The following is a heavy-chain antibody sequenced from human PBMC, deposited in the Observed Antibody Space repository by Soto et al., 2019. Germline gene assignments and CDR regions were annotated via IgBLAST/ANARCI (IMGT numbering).Heavy chain of an antibody. D-gene: IGHD3-3*01. J-gene: IGHJ5*02. Sequence: PGGSLRLCCAASGFTFSSYAMSWVRQAPGKGLEWVSAISGSGGSTYYADSVKGRFTISRDNSKNTLYLQMNSLRAEDTAVYYCAKDTWVRFFEWLFNWFDPRGQGTLVTGSS. CDR2: ISGSGGST. CDR3: AKDTWVRFFEWLFNWFDP. CDR1: GFTFSSYA. V-gene: IGHV3-23*01.